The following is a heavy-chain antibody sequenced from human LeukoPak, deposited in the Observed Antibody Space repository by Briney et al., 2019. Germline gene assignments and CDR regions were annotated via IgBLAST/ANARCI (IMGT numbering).Heavy chain of an antibody. CDR3: AKTGPYSSSWRYYYYYYMDV. V-gene: IGHV3-23*01. J-gene: IGHJ6*03. CDR2: ISGSGGST. CDR1: GFTFSSYA. D-gene: IGHD6-13*01. Sequence: PGGSLRLSCAASGFTFSSYAMSWVRQAPGKGLEWVSAISGSGGSTYYADSVKGRFTISRDNSKNTLYLQMNSLRAEDTAVYYCAKTGPYSSSWRYYYYYYMDVWGKGTTVTISS.